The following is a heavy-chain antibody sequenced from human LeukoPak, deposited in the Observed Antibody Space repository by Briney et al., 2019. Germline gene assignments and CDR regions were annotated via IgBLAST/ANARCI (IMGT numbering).Heavy chain of an antibody. D-gene: IGHD2/OR15-2a*01. CDR2: INSDGSWT. J-gene: IGHJ4*02. CDR3: VSFYETY. V-gene: IGHV3-74*01. CDR1: GNYW. Sequence: GGSLRLSCAASGNYWMHWVRQAPGKGLVWVSHINSDGSWTSYADSVKGRFTISKDNAKNTVYLQMDSLRAEDTAVYYCVSFYETYWGRGTLVTVSS.